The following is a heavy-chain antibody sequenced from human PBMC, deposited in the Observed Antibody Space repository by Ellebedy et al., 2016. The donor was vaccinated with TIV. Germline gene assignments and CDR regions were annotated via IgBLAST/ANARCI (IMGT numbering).Heavy chain of an antibody. CDR2: ISYDGSNK. CDR3: ARDSPHTIVAAAGPFDY. CDR1: GFTFSSYA. D-gene: IGHD6-13*01. V-gene: IGHV3-30-3*01. Sequence: LSLTXAASGFTFSSYAMHWVRQAPGKGLEWVAVISYDGSNKYYADSVKGRFTISRDNSKNTLYLQMNSLRAEDTAVYYCARDSPHTIVAAAGPFDYWGQGTLVTVSS. J-gene: IGHJ4*02.